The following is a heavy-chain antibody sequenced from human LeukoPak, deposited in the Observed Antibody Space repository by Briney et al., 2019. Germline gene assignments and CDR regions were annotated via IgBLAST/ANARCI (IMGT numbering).Heavy chain of an antibody. V-gene: IGHV1-8*01. CDR2: MNPNSGNT. CDR3: VTGFTTMAVNYFDY. D-gene: IGHD5-18*01. J-gene: IGHJ4*02. Sequence: ASVKVSCKASGYTFTSYDINWVRQATGQGLEWMGWMNPNSGNTGYAQKFQGRVTMTRNTSISTAYMELSSLRSEDTAVYYCVTGFTTMAVNYFDYWGQGTLVTVSP. CDR1: GYTFTSYD.